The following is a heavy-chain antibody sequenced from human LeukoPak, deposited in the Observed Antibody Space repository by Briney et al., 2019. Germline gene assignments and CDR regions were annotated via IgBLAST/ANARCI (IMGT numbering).Heavy chain of an antibody. D-gene: IGHD2-21*02. CDR3: ARTYMTSARFDT. CDR1: GGSFSDYY. V-gene: IGHV4-34*01. J-gene: IGHJ5*02. Sequence: PSETLSLTCAVYGGSFSDYYWSWIRQPPGKGLDWIGEINHSGITNYNPSLTSRVTISVDTSKNQFSLKLSSVTSADTAVHYCARTYMTSARFDTWGQGTLVTVSS. CDR2: INHSGIT.